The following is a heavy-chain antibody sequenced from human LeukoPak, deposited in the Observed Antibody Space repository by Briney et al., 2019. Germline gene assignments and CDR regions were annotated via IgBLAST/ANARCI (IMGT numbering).Heavy chain of an antibody. CDR3: ARSLRVAVAASY. CDR2: IKPDGTEQ. V-gene: IGHV3-7*01. J-gene: IGHJ4*02. Sequence: GGSLRLSCVASGFTFSRYWMTWVRQTPEKGLEWVANIKPDGTEQYYVESVRGRFTISRDNAKNLLYLQMNSLTAEDTAIYYCARSLRVAVAASYWGQGTLVTVSS. CDR1: GFTFSRYW. D-gene: IGHD6-19*01.